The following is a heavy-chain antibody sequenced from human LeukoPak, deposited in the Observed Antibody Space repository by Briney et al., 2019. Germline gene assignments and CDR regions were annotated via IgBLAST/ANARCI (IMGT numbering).Heavy chain of an antibody. D-gene: IGHD3-3*01. Sequence: ASVKVSCKASGYTFTSYGISWVRQAPGQGLEWMGWINPNSGGTNYAQKFQGWVTMTRDTSISTAYMELSRLRSDDTAVYYCARALGWLGAFDIWGQGTMVTVSS. CDR1: GYTFTSYG. J-gene: IGHJ3*02. CDR3: ARALGWLGAFDI. CDR2: INPNSGGT. V-gene: IGHV1-2*04.